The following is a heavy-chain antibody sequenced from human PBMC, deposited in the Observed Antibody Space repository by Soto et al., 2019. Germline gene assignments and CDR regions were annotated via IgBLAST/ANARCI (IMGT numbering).Heavy chain of an antibody. CDR3: ARVPAVGADDY. D-gene: IGHD1-26*01. Sequence: QVQLVQSGAEVKKPGSSVKVSCKASGGTFSSYTISWVRQAPGQGLEWMGRIIPILGIANYAQKFQGRVTISADKSTSTAYMELSSLRSEDTAVYYCARVPAVGADDYWGQGTLVTVSS. J-gene: IGHJ4*02. V-gene: IGHV1-69*02. CDR2: IIPILGIA. CDR1: GGTFSSYT.